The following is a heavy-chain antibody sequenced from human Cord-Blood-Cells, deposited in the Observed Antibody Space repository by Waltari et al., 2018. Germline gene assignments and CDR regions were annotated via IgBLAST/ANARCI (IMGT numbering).Heavy chain of an antibody. CDR3: ARVPESYSSSSFGYFDL. J-gene: IGHJ2*01. D-gene: IGHD6-6*01. Sequence: QVQLVESGGGVVQPGRSLRLSCAASGFTFSSYGMHWVRKAPGKGLEWVAVIWYDGSNKYYADSVKGRFTISRDNSKNTLYLQMNSLRAEDTAVYYCARVPESYSSSSFGYFDLWGRGTLVTVSS. CDR1: GFTFSSYG. V-gene: IGHV3-33*01. CDR2: IWYDGSNK.